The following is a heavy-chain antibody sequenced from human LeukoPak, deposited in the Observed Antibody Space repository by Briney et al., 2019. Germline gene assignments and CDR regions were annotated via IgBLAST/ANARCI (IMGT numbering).Heavy chain of an antibody. V-gene: IGHV1-18*01. CDR3: ARGIADSGDYWYFDL. J-gene: IGHJ2*01. CDR2: ITTFNGNT. D-gene: IGHD4-17*01. Sequence: ASVKVSCKASGYTFTDYSISWVRQAPGQGLEWMGWITTFNGNTNNAQKLQGRVAMTTDTSTSTAYMELRSLRSDDTAVYYCARGIADSGDYWYFDLWGRGTLVTVSS. CDR1: GYTFTDYS.